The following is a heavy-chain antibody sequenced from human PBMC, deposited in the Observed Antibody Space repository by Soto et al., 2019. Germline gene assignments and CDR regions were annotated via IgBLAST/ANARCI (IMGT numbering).Heavy chain of an antibody. V-gene: IGHV3-21*01. Sequence: EVQLVESGGGLVKPGGSLRLSCAASGFTFSSYSMNWVRQAPGKGLEWVSSISSSSSYIYYADSVKGRFTISRDNAKNSRYLQMNILRAEDTAVYYCARFVDTAMVTDPILKYYFDYWGQGTLVTVSS. D-gene: IGHD5-18*01. CDR3: ARFVDTAMVTDPILKYYFDY. CDR2: ISSSSSYI. CDR1: GFTFSSYS. J-gene: IGHJ4*02.